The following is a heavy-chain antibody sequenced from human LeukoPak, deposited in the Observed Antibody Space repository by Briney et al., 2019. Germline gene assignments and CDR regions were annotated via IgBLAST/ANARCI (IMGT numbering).Heavy chain of an antibody. CDR2: LIPIYGSA. D-gene: IGHD3-22*01. V-gene: IGHV1-69*13. CDR1: GGSFTFTSHA. Sequence: SVKVSCKASGGSFTFTSHAISWVRQAPGQGLECMGGLIPIYGSANYAQKFQGRVTITSDESTRTVYMELSSLRPEDSAVYYCAGFFYDNSGDAFDIWGQGTMVTVSS. CDR3: AGFFYDNSGDAFDI. J-gene: IGHJ3*02.